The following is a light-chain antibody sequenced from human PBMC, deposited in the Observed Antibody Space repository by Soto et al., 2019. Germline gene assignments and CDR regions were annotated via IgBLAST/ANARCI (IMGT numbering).Light chain of an antibody. CDR2: GAS. J-gene: IGKJ2*01. Sequence: EIVLTQSPGTLSLSPGERATLSCRASQSVSGSYLAWYQQKPGQAPRLLIYGASSRAIDIPDRFTGSGSGTDFTLTIGRLEPEDFAVYYCQLYGSSPMYTFGQGTKLEIK. CDR3: QLYGSSPMYT. V-gene: IGKV3-20*01. CDR1: QSVSGSY.